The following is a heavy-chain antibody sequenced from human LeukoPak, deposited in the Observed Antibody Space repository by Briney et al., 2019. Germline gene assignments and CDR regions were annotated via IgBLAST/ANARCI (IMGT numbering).Heavy chain of an antibody. CDR2: IYYSGST. D-gene: IGHD4-17*01. V-gene: IGHV4-59*08. CDR3: ARHGGYLSTVITRDYAFDI. J-gene: IGHJ3*02. CDR1: GGSISSYY. Sequence: PSETLSLTCTVSGGSISSYYWSWIRQPPGKGLEWIGYIYYSGSTNYNPSLKSRVTISVDTSKNQFSLKLSSVTAADTAVYYCARHGGYLSTVITRDYAFDIWGQGTMVTVSS.